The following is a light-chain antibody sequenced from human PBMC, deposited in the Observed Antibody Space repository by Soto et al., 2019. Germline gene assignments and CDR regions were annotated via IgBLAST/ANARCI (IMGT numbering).Light chain of an antibody. CDR2: DAS. CDR1: QSVSSY. CDR3: QQRSDWPST. V-gene: IGKV3-11*01. J-gene: IGKJ4*01. Sequence: EIVLTQSPATLSLSPGERATLSCRASQSVSSYLALYQQKPGQAPRLLIYDASNRATGIPARFSGSGSGTDFTLTISSLEPDDFVVYYCQQRSDWPSTFGGGTKVQIK.